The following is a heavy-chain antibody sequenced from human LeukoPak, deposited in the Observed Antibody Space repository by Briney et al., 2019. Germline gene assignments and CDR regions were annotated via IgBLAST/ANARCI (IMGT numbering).Heavy chain of an antibody. V-gene: IGHV3-21*01. J-gene: IGHJ4*02. Sequence: GGSLRLSCAASGFTFSSYSMNWVRQAPGKGLEWVSSISSSSSYIYYADSVKGRFTISRDNAKTSLYLQMNSLRAEDTAVYYCARARWFGELFPDYWGQGTLVTVSS. CDR2: ISSSSSYI. D-gene: IGHD3-10*01. CDR3: ARARWFGELFPDY. CDR1: GFTFSSYS.